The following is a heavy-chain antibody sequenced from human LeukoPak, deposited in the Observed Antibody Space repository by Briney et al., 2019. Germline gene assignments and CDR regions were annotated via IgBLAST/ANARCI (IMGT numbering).Heavy chain of an antibody. CDR1: GYTFTSYG. J-gene: IGHJ5*02. Sequence: ASVKVSCKASGYTFTSYGIYWVRQAPGQGLEWMGRINPNSGGTDYAQNFQGRVTMTRDTSISTAYMELSRLRSDDTAVYYCARGYCSGGTCYLVENWLDPWGQGTLVTVSS. V-gene: IGHV1-2*06. CDR3: ARGYCSGGTCYLVENWLDP. CDR2: INPNSGGT. D-gene: IGHD2-15*01.